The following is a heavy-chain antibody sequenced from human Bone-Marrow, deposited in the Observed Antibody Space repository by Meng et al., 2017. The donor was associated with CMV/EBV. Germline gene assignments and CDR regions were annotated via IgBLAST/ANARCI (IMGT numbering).Heavy chain of an antibody. V-gene: IGHV1-69*05. CDR2: IIPIFGTA. Sequence: VKVSCKASGGTFSSYAISWVRQAPGQGLEWMGGIIPIFGTANYAQKFQGRVTITTDESTSTAYMELRGLRSEDTGVYYCARNGFGYYYDSSGYLWGLGTRVNVSS. CDR1: GGTFSSYA. J-gene: IGHJ4*02. D-gene: IGHD3-22*01. CDR3: ARNGFGYYYDSSGYL.